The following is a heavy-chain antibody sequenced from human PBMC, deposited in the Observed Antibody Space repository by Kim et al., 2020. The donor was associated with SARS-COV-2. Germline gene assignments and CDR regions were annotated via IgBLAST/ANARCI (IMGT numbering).Heavy chain of an antibody. Sequence: GGSLRLSCAASGFTFSSYSMNWVRQAPGKGLEWVSSISSSSSYIYYADSVKGRFTISRDNAKNSLYLQMNSLRAEDTAVYYCASSITMVRGVIITHYYYGMDVWGQGTTVTVSS. V-gene: IGHV3-21*01. J-gene: IGHJ6*02. CDR1: GFTFSSYS. CDR3: ASSITMVRGVIITHYYYGMDV. D-gene: IGHD3-10*01. CDR2: ISSSSSYI.